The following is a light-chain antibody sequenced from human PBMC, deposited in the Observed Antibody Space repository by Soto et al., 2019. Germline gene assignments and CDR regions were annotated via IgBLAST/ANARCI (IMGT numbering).Light chain of an antibody. Sequence: EIVLTQSPGTLSLSPGERATLSCRASQSVSSSYLAWYQQKPGQAPRLLIYGASSRATGIPDRFSGSGSVTDFTLIISRLEPEDFAVYYCQQYGSSFWTFGQGTKVDI. CDR2: GAS. CDR3: QQYGSSFWT. CDR1: QSVSSSY. V-gene: IGKV3-20*01. J-gene: IGKJ1*01.